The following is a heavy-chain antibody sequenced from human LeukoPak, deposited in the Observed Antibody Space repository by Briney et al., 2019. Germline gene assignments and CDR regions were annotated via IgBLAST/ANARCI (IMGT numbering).Heavy chain of an antibody. D-gene: IGHD3-9*01. Sequence: PSETLSLTCTVSGGSISTSSSYWGWIRQTPGKALEWIGTIYYSGTTYYNPSLEGRVTISVDRSKNQFSVKLSSVTAADTALYYCARDPRNNAIMTGYPHSWFDPWRQGTLVTVSS. J-gene: IGHJ5*02. CDR2: IYYSGTT. CDR3: ARDPRNNAIMTGYPHSWFDP. CDR1: GGSISTSSSY. V-gene: IGHV4-39*07.